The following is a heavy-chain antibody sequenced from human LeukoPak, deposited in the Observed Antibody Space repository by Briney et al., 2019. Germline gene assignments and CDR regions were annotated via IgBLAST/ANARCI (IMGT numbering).Heavy chain of an antibody. CDR3: ARDFSGPSDMVYYYHYGMDV. Sequence: ASVKVSCKASGYTFTGYYMHWVRQAPGQGLEWMGRINPNSGGTNYAQKFQGRVTMTRDTSISTAYMELSRLRSDDTAVYYCARDFSGPSDMVYYYHYGMDVWGQGTTVTVSS. D-gene: IGHD1-14*01. V-gene: IGHV1-2*06. CDR1: GYTFTGYY. J-gene: IGHJ6*02. CDR2: INPNSGGT.